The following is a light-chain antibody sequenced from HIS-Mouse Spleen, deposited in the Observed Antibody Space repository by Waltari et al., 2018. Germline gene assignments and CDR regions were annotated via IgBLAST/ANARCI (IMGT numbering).Light chain of an antibody. CDR2: EDS. Sequence: SYELTQPPSVSVSPGQTARITCSGDALPKQYAYWYQQKSGQAPVLVIYEDSKRPSGIPERFSGSSSGTMDTLTISGAQVEDEADYYCYSPDSSGNHRVFGGGTKLTVL. CDR3: YSPDSSGNHRV. J-gene: IGLJ2*01. CDR1: ALPKQY. V-gene: IGLV3-10*01.